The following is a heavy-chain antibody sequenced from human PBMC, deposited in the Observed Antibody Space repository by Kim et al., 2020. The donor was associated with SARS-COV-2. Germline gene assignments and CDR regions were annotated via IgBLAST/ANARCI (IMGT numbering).Heavy chain of an antibody. V-gene: IGHV1-69*13. CDR1: GGTFSSYA. D-gene: IGHD5-12*01. J-gene: IGHJ4*02. CDR2: IIPIFGTA. Sequence: SVKVSCKASGGTFSSYAISWVRQAPGQGLEWMGGIIPIFGTANYAQKFQGRVTITADESTSTAYMELSSLRSEDTAVYYCARGPPRSTGRWLQSPADSNFDYWGQGTLVTVSS. CDR3: ARGPPRSTGRWLQSPADSNFDY.